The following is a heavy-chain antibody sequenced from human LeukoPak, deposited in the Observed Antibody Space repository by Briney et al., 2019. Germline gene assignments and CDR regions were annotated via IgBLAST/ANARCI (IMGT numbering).Heavy chain of an antibody. Sequence: GGSLRLSCAASGFIFRNYWMSWVRQAPGKGLEWVANIKQDGSEKYYVDSVKGRFTISRDNAKNSLYLQMNSLRAEDTAVYYCARESSGYSYGTYYFDYWGQGTLVTVSS. CDR2: IKQDGSEK. D-gene: IGHD5-18*01. J-gene: IGHJ4*02. CDR1: GFIFRNYW. CDR3: ARESSGYSYGTYYFDY. V-gene: IGHV3-7*01.